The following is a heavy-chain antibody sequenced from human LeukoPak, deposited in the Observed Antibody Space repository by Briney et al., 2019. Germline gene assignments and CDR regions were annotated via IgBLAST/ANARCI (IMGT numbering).Heavy chain of an antibody. CDR3: ARATKGDIAARPLYYFDY. CDR1: GGSISSYY. J-gene: IGHJ4*02. V-gene: IGHV4-4*07. D-gene: IGHD6-6*01. Sequence: PSETLSLTCTVSGGSISSYYWSWIRQPAGKGLEWIGRIYTSGSTNYNPSLKSRVTMSVDTSKNQFSLKLSSVTAADTAVYYCARATKGDIAARPLYYFDYWGQGTLVTVSS. CDR2: IYTSGST.